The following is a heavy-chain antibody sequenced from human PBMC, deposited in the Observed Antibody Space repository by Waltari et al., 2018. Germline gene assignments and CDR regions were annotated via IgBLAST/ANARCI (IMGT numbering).Heavy chain of an antibody. V-gene: IGHV3-74*01. CDR3: VRDYWYFDL. CDR1: GFTFSNHW. J-gene: IGHJ2*01. CDR2: VDNTGSTQ. Sequence: EQLVQSGGALARRGGSLLLSCAASGFTFSNHWMHWVRQAPGKGLEWASRVDNTGSTQDYADSVKGRFTMSRNNAANEVYLHMNSLRDEDTAVYFCVRDYWYFDLWGRGTLVSVSS.